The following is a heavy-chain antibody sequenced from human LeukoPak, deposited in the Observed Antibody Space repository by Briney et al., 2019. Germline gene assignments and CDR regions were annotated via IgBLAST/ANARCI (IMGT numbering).Heavy chain of an antibody. J-gene: IGHJ4*02. CDR1: GFAFSTYT. Sequence: GGSLRLSCAASGFAFSTYTVSWVRQAPGKGLEWVSAISGSGGSTYYADSVKGRFTISRDNSKNTLYLQMNSLRAEDTAVYYCAKDRSSSSDYWGQGTLVTVSS. CDR3: AKDRSSSSDY. D-gene: IGHD6-6*01. CDR2: ISGSGGST. V-gene: IGHV3-23*01.